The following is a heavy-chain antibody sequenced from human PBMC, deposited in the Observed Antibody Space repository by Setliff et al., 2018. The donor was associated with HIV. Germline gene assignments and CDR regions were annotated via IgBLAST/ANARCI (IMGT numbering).Heavy chain of an antibody. V-gene: IGHV4-59*12. CDR1: GDSIITYY. D-gene: IGHD1-26*01. Sequence: PSETLSLTCTVSGDSIITYYWTWIRQPPGKGLEWIGYIHHSGSSDYTPSLKSRVTISVDTSKNQFSLQLNSVTAADTAVYYCARPVEMANREFDYWGQGTLVTVSS. CDR2: IHHSGSS. J-gene: IGHJ4*02. CDR3: ARPVEMANREFDY.